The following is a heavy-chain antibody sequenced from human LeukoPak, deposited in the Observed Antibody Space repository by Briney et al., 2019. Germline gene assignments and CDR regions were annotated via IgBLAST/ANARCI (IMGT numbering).Heavy chain of an antibody. CDR1: GYTFTSYG. D-gene: IGHD4-17*01. Sequence: ASVKVSCKASGYTFTSYGISWVRQAPGQGLECMGWISAYDGNTNYAQKLQGRVTMTTDTSTSTAYMELRSLRSDDTAVYYCARDRATVTTDGLDYWGQGTLVTVSS. CDR2: ISAYDGNT. J-gene: IGHJ4*02. CDR3: ARDRATVTTDGLDY. V-gene: IGHV1-18*01.